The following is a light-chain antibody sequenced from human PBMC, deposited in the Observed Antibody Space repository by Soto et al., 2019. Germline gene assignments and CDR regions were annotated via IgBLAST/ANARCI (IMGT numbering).Light chain of an antibody. Sequence: QSVLTQPPSVSGAPGQRVTISCTGSSSNIGAGYDVHWYQQPPGTAPKLLIYGNSNRPSGVPDRFSGSKSGTSASLAITGLQAEDEADYYCQSYDSSLSAFYVFGTGTKVPS. V-gene: IGLV1-40*01. J-gene: IGLJ1*01. CDR2: GNS. CDR3: QSYDSSLSAFYV. CDR1: SSNIGAGYD.